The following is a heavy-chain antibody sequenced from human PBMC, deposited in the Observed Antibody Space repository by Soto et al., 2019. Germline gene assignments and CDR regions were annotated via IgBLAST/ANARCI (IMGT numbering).Heavy chain of an antibody. V-gene: IGHV1-46*03. J-gene: IGHJ4*02. CDR2: VNPTGGST. Sequence: ASVKVSCKASGYTFTSYYMHWVRQAPGQGLEWMAIVNPTGGSTSYAQKFQGRITVTFDTSTSTVFMELNSLRYGDTAVYYCARHLAAGDSWGQGTLVTVSS. CDR1: GYTFTSYY. CDR3: ARHLAAGDS. D-gene: IGHD6-25*01.